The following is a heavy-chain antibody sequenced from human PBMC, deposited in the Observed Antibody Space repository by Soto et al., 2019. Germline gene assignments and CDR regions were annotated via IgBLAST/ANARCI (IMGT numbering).Heavy chain of an antibody. V-gene: IGHV1-2*02. D-gene: IGHD3-3*01. Sequence: ASVKVSCKASGYTFTGYYVHWVRQAPGHGLEGLGWIHLNSGGTNYAQSFQGRVTMTRDMSVSTVYMEMTGLSSDDTAVYYCANRPGLSDSNFYYFCLDVWGQGTTVTVSS. CDR1: GYTFTGYY. J-gene: IGHJ6*02. CDR2: IHLNSGGT. CDR3: ANRPGLSDSNFYYFCLDV.